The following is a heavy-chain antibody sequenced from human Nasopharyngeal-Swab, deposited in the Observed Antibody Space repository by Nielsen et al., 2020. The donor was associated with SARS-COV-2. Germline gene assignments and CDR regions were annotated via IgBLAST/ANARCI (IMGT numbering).Heavy chain of an antibody. CDR3: ASEGSGVFGVVIYAFDI. CDR1: EYTLTGLP. V-gene: IGHV1-24*01. J-gene: IGHJ3*02. D-gene: IGHD3-3*01. CDR2: VVPEDGEP. Sequence: ASVKVSCKVSEYTLTGLPIHWVRQAPGKGLEWMGTVVPEDGEPIYAQNFQGRVTMTEDTSTYTAYLELSSLRSEDTAVYYCASEGSGVFGVVIYAFDIWGPGTLVTVSS.